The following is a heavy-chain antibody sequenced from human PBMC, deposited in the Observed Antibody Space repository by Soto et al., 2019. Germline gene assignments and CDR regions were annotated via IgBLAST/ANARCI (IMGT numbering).Heavy chain of an antibody. CDR2: ISYDGSNK. CDR1: GFTFSSYA. CDR3: AREELPLWFGDFDY. D-gene: IGHD3-10*01. V-gene: IGHV3-30-3*01. Sequence: QVQLVESGGGVVQPGRSLRLSCAASGFTFSSYAMHWVRQAPGKGLEWVAVISYDGSNKYYADSVKGRFTISRDNSKNTLYLQMNSLRAEDTAVYYCAREELPLWFGDFDYWGQGTLVTVSS. J-gene: IGHJ4*02.